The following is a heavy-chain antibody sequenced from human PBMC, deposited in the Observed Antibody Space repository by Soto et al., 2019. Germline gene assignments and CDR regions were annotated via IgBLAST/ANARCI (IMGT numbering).Heavy chain of an antibody. D-gene: IGHD6-13*01. CDR2: INHSGST. J-gene: IGHJ6*02. Sequence: SETLSLTCAVYGGSFSGYYWSWIRQPPGKGLEWIGEINHSGSTNYNPSLKSRVTISVDTSKNQFSLKLSSVTAADTAVYYCARVGGSSWYTYYYYYYGMDVWGQGTTVTVSS. V-gene: IGHV4-34*01. CDR1: GGSFSGYY. CDR3: ARVGGSSWYTYYYYYYGMDV.